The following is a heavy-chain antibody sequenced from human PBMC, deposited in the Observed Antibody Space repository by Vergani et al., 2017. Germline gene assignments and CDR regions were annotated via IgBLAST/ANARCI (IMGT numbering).Heavy chain of an antibody. CDR1: GGSISSGDYY. V-gene: IGHV4-30-4*08. J-gene: IGHJ4*02. Sequence: QVQLQESGPGLVKPSQTLSLTCTVSGGSISSGDYYWSWIRQPPGKGLEWIGYIYYSGSTYYHPSLKSPVTISVDTSKNQFSLKLRSGTAADTAVYYCARGRGDSSNFDYWGQGTLVTVSS. D-gene: IGHD3-22*01. CDR2: IYYSGST. CDR3: ARGRGDSSNFDY.